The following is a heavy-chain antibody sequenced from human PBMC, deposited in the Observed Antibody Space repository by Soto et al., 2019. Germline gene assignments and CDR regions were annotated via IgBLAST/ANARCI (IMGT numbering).Heavy chain of an antibody. V-gene: IGHV1-2*02. D-gene: IGHD3-22*01. J-gene: IGHJ3*02. CDR3: ARVRAPYYYDISGYLDAFDI. CDR1: GYTFTGYY. CDR2: INPNSGGT. Sequence: GASVKVSCKASGYTFTGYYMHWVRQAPGQGLEWMGWINPNSGGTNYAQKFQGRVTMTRDTSISTAYMELSRLRSDDTAVYYCARVRAPYYYDISGYLDAFDIWGQGTMVTVSS.